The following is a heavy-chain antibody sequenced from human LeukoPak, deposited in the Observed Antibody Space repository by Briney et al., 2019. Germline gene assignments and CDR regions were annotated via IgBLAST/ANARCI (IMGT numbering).Heavy chain of an antibody. CDR2: INQDGSEK. D-gene: IGHD1-1*01. Sequence: GGSLRLSCAASGFTFSYYWMSWVRQAPGKGLEWVANINQDGSEKYYVDSVKGRFTISRDNAKNSLYLQMNSLRAEDTAVYYCARGGTRYLSGWGQGTLVTVSS. CDR3: ARGGTRYLSG. CDR1: GFTFSYYW. V-gene: IGHV3-7*03. J-gene: IGHJ4*02.